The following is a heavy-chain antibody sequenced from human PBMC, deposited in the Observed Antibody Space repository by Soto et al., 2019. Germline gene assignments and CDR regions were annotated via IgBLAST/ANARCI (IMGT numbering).Heavy chain of an antibody. D-gene: IGHD5-18*01. J-gene: IGHJ4*02. CDR2: IYHSGST. Sequence: SETLSLTCAVSGGSISSGGYSRSWIRQPPGKRLEWIGYIYHSGSTYYSLSLKSRVTISVDTSKNQFPLNLSFATAADTAVYYCATMGTPATGLYYFDYWGQGTLVTVSS. V-gene: IGHV4-30-2*05. CDR3: ATMGTPATGLYYFDY. CDR1: GGSISSGGYS.